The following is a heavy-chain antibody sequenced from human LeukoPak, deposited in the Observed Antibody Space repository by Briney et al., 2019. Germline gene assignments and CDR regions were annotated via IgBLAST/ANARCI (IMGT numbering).Heavy chain of an antibody. CDR2: IYSGGST. V-gene: IGHV3-66*01. Sequence: QTGGSLRLSCAASGFTFSDYYMNWVRQAPGKGLEWVSVIYSGGSTYYADSVKGRFTISRDNSKNTLYLQMNSLRAEDTAVYYCARARELRAFDIWGQGTMVTVSS. CDR3: ARARELRAFDI. D-gene: IGHD1-26*01. CDR1: GFTFSDYY. J-gene: IGHJ3*02.